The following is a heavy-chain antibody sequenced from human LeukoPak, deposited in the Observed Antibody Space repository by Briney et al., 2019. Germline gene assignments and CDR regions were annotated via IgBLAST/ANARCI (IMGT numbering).Heavy chain of an antibody. CDR2: ISGSGGST. CDR3: AKDRPNYDFWSGYSTAFDY. CDR1: GFTFSSYA. J-gene: IGHJ4*02. V-gene: IGHV3-23*01. Sequence: GGSLRLSCAASGFTFSSYAMSWVRQAPGKGLEWVSAISGSGGSTYYADSVKGRFTISRDNSKNTLYLQMNSLRAEDTAVYYCAKDRPNYDFWSGYSTAFDYWGQGTLVTVYS. D-gene: IGHD3-3*01.